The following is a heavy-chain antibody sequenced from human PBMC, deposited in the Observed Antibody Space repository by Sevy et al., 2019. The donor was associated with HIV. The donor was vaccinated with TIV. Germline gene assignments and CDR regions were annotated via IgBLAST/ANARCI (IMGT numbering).Heavy chain of an antibody. J-gene: IGHJ3*02. Sequence: ASVKVSCKASGDTFSTYGLSWVRQAPGQGLEWMGGIIPIFGTPNYAQKFQDRVTITADESASTAYMELSSLRSEDTALYYCAGEGGVATTGDHDAFDIWGHGTLVTVSS. D-gene: IGHD7-27*01. CDR3: AGEGGVATTGDHDAFDI. CDR2: IIPIFGTP. CDR1: GDTFSTYG. V-gene: IGHV1-69*13.